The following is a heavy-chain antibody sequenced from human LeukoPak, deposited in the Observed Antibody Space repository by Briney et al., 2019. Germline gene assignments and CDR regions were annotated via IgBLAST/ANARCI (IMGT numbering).Heavy chain of an antibody. V-gene: IGHV4-59*01. CDR2: IYYSGST. D-gene: IGHD3-22*01. CDR1: GGSISSYY. CDR3: ARGDDSSGYAFDY. J-gene: IGHJ4*02. Sequence: SETLSLTCTVSGGSISSYYWSWIRQPPGKGLEWIGYIYYSGSTNYNPSLKSRVTISVDTSKNQFSLKLSSVTAADTAVYYCARGDDSSGYAFDYWGQGSMVTVSS.